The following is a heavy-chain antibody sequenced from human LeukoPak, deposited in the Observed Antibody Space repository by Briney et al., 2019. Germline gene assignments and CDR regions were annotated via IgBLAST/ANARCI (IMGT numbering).Heavy chain of an antibody. V-gene: IGHV4-34*01. Sequence: PSETLSLTCAVYGGSFSGYYWSWIRQPPGKGLEWIGEINHSGSTNCNPSLKSRVTISVDTSKNQFSLKLSSVTAADTAVYYCARARRYCDFWSGPESWFDPWGQGTLVTVSS. J-gene: IGHJ5*02. D-gene: IGHD3-3*01. CDR3: ARARRYCDFWSGPESWFDP. CDR2: INHSGST. CDR1: GGSFSGYY.